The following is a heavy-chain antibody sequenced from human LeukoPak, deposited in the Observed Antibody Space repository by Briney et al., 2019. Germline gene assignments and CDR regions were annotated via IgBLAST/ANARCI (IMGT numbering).Heavy chain of an antibody. CDR2: INPNSGGT. D-gene: IGHD2-2*01. J-gene: IGHJ4*02. V-gene: IGHV1-2*02. CDR1: GYTFTGYY. Sequence: ASVTVSFKASGYTFTGYYMHWVRQAPGQGLEWMGWINPNSGGTNYAQKFQGRVTMTRDTSISTAYMELSRLRSDDTAVYYCARLPAVPTDHEDYWGQGTLVTVSS. CDR3: ARLPAVPTDHEDY.